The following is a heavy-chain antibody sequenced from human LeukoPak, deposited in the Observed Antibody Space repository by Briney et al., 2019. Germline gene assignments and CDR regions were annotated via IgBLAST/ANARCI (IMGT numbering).Heavy chain of an antibody. Sequence: TSETLSLTCAVYGGSFSGYFWTWIRQPPGKRLEWIGYIYHSGSTYYNPSLKSRVTISVDRSKNQFSLKLSSVTAADTAVYYCARGGATMVDIWGQGTMVTVPP. D-gene: IGHD2-8*01. V-gene: IGHV4-34*01. J-gene: IGHJ3*02. CDR2: IYHSGST. CDR3: ARGGATMVDI. CDR1: GGSFSGYF.